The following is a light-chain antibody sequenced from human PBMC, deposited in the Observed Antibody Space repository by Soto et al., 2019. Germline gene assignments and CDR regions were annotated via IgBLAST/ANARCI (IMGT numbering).Light chain of an antibody. Sequence: DIQMTQSPSTLSGSVGDRVTITCRASQTISSWLAWYQQKPGKAPKLLIYKASTLKSGVPSRFSGSGSETEFTLTISSLQPDDFATYYCQHYNSYSEAFXQGTKVDIK. CDR1: QTISSW. J-gene: IGKJ1*01. V-gene: IGKV1-5*03. CDR3: QHYNSYSEA. CDR2: KAS.